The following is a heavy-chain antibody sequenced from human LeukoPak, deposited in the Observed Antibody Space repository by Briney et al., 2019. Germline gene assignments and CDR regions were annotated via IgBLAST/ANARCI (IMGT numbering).Heavy chain of an antibody. D-gene: IGHD3-22*01. V-gene: IGHV3-21*01. J-gene: IGHJ6*02. CDR2: LSSSSTCI. Sequence: GGSLRLSCAASGFSFSTYNMNWVRQAPGKGLEWVSSLSSSSTCIYYADSVKGRFTISRDNAKNSLYLQMHSLRAEDTAIYYCARDRDDYDSSGSTYYYYGMDVWGQGTTVTVSS. CDR3: ARDRDDYDSSGSTYYYYGMDV. CDR1: GFSFSTYN.